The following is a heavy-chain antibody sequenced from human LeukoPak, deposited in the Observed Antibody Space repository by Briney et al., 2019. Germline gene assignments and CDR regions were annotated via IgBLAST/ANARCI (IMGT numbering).Heavy chain of an antibody. Sequence: GGSLRLSCVASEFTFRSYDMHWVRQAPGKGLEWVAVISYDGSNKDYADSVKGRFTISRDNTKNTLFLQMNSLKTEDTAVYYCTSNGYDSFWSRGALVTVSS. V-gene: IGHV3-30*03. CDR3: TSNGYDSF. D-gene: IGHD5-12*01. CDR1: EFTFRSYD. J-gene: IGHJ4*02. CDR2: ISYDGSNK.